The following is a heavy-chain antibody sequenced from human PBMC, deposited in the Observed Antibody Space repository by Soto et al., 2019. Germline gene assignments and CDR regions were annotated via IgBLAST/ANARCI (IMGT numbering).Heavy chain of an antibody. D-gene: IGHD2-15*01. CDR2: INAGNGNT. V-gene: IGHV1-3*01. J-gene: IGHJ4*02. CDR3: AREDDIVVVVAATRGGHYFDY. Sequence: ASVKVSCKASGYTFTSYAMHWVRQAPGQRLEWMGWINAGNGNTKYSQKFQGRVTITRDTSASTAYMELSSLRSEDTAVYYCAREDDIVVVVAATRGGHYFDYWGQGTLVTVSS. CDR1: GYTFTSYA.